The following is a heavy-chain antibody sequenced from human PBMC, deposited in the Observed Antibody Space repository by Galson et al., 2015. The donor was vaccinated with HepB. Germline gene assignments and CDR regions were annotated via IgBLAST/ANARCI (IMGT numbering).Heavy chain of an antibody. D-gene: IGHD6-19*01. CDR2: IYRGGST. Sequence: SLRLSCAASGFTVSSNYMSWVRQAPGKGLEWVSVIYRGGSTYYADSVQGRFTMSRDNSKNTLYLQMNSLRAEDTAVYYCARDGRNNGWYYFDFWDQGTLVTVSS. CDR1: GFTVSSNY. J-gene: IGHJ4*02. V-gene: IGHV3-66*01. CDR3: ARDGRNNGWYYFDF.